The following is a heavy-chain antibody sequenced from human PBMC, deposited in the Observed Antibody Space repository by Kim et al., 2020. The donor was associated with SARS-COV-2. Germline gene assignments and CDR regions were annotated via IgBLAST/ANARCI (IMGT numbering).Heavy chain of an antibody. CDR2: ISYDGSNK. J-gene: IGHJ6*02. Sequence: GGSLRLSCAASGFTFSSYAMHWVRQAPGKGLEWVAVISYDGSNKYYADSVKGRFTISRDNSKNTLYLQMNSLRAEDTAVYYCAREGDIIYGMDVWGQGTTVTVSS. CDR1: GFTFSSYA. V-gene: IGHV3-30*04. CDR3: AREGDIIYGMDV. D-gene: IGHD5-12*01.